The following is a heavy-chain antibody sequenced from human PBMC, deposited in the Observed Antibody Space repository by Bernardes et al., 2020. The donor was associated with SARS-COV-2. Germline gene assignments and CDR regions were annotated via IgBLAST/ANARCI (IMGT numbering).Heavy chain of an antibody. V-gene: IGHV3-30*18. CDR3: AKDLSTYYYDNSGHYSLFDF. D-gene: IGHD3-22*01. CDR2: ISYDERSI. CDR1: GFTFSSSG. J-gene: IGHJ4*02. Sequence: GGSLRLSCAASGFTFSSSGMHWVRQAPGQGLEWMAVISYDERSIYYADSVRGRFTISRDNSKSTVYLQMNSLRPEDTAIYYCAKDLSTYYYDNSGHYSLFDFWGQGTLVTVSS.